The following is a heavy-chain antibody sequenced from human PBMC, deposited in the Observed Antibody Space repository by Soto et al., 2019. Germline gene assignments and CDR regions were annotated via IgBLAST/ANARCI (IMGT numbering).Heavy chain of an antibody. V-gene: IGHV3-23*01. CDR1: GFSFSTYG. CDR2: VSGGSGVT. D-gene: IGHD1-1*01. CDR3: TRWNGYGDL. Sequence: EMQLLESGGGLVQPGGSLRLSCVVSGFSFSTYGVTWVRQAPGKGLEWVCGVSGGSGVTHYTDSVKGRFTISGDDSKNTVDLQMHSLRGEDTAVYYCTRWNGYGDLWGQGTLVTFSS. J-gene: IGHJ5*02.